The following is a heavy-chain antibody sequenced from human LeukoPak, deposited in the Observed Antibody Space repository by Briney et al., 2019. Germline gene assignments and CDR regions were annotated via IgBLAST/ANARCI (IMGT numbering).Heavy chain of an antibody. CDR3: AQGGYFAFDI. D-gene: IGHD2-2*03. CDR1: GFTFSTYD. V-gene: IGHV3-23*01. Sequence: GGSPRLSCAASGFTFSTYDMQWVRQAPGKGLEWVSGISRSGRTYYTDSVKGRFSISRDNSKDTLYLQMNSLRAEDTAVYYCAQGGYFAFDIWGQGTMVAVSS. CDR2: ISRSGRT. J-gene: IGHJ3*02.